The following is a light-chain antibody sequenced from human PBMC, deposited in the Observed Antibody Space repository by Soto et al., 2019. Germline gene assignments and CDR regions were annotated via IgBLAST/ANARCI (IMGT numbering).Light chain of an antibody. Sequence: EIVLTQSPATLSLSEGERATLSCRASQSVSVYLAWFQQKPGQAPRLLIYGASIRATGIPDRFSGSGSGTDFTLTISSLQPDDFATYYCHSRAFGQGTRLEI. CDR3: HSRA. J-gene: IGKJ5*01. CDR1: QSVSVY. CDR2: GAS. V-gene: IGKV3-11*01.